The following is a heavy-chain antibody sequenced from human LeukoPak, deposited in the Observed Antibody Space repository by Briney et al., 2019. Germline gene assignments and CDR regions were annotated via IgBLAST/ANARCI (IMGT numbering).Heavy chain of an antibody. CDR2: ISPGSGTT. CDR3: ARGGIQVSGIDEFDY. Sequence: GGSLRLSCVASGFVFSSYYMTWVRQAPGKGLEWVSAISPGSGTTYYADSVRGRFTISRDNSKNTLYLQMNSLRAEDTAVYYCARGGIQVSGIDEFDYWGQGTLVTVSS. D-gene: IGHD6-19*01. J-gene: IGHJ4*02. CDR1: GFVFSSYY. V-gene: IGHV3-23*01.